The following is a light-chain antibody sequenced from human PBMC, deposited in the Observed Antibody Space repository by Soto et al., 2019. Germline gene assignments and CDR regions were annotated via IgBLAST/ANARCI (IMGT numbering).Light chain of an antibody. J-gene: IGKJ1*01. CDR3: QQYNCYPWP. CDR2: KAS. CDR1: QSISSW. Sequence: DAQMTQSPSTLSASVGDRVTITCRASQSISSWLAWYQQSPGKAPKLLIYKASSLESGVPSRFSGSGSGTEFTLTINSLQPYDFATYYCQQYNCYPWPFGQGPNVDIK. V-gene: IGKV1-5*03.